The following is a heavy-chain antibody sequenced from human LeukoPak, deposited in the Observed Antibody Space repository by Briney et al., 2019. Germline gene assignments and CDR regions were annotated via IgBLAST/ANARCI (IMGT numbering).Heavy chain of an antibody. CDR2: IYHSGST. D-gene: IGHD3-3*01. CDR3: ARHDFGVVIISY. V-gene: IGHV4-30-2*01. CDR1: GGSISSGGYY. Sequence: PSETLSLTCTVSGGSISSGGYYWSWIRQPPGKGLEWIGYIYHSGSTYYNPSLKSRVTISVDRSKNQFSLRLTSVTAADTAVYYCARHDFGVVIISYWGQGSLVTVSS. J-gene: IGHJ4*02.